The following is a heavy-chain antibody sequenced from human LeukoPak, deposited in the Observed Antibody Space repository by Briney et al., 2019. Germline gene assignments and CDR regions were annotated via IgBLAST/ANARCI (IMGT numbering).Heavy chain of an antibody. J-gene: IGHJ6*03. CDR2: IRYDGSNK. CDR1: GFTFSSYG. V-gene: IGHV3-30*02. D-gene: IGHD3-9*01. Sequence: GGSLRLSCAASGFTFSSYGMHWVRQAPGKGLEWVAFIRYDGSNKYYADSVKGRFNISRDNSKNTLYLQMNSLRAEDTAVYYCAKSYYDILTGRPFYYMDVWGKGTTVTVSS. CDR3: AKSYYDILTGRPFYYMDV.